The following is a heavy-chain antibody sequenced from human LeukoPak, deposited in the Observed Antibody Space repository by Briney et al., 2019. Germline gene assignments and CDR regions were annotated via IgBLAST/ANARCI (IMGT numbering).Heavy chain of an antibody. CDR2: INPNSGGT. V-gene: IGHV1-2*04. J-gene: IGHJ4*02. D-gene: IGHD2-2*01. CDR1: GYTFTCYY. Sequence: GASVKVSCKASGYTFTCYYMHWVRQAPGQGLEWMGWINPNSGGTNYAQKFQGWVTMTRDTSISTAYMELSSLRSEDTAVYYCAREGGSSTSCLNFDYWGQGTLVTVSS. CDR3: AREGGSSTSCLNFDY.